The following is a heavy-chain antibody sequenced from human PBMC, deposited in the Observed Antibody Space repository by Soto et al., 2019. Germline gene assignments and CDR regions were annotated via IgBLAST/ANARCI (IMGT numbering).Heavy chain of an antibody. CDR3: ARQRTPVVTHTYFDV. Sequence: SETLSLTCTVTGDSISSRSYYWGWIRQPPGKGLEWIGSIYYSGSTYNNPSLRSRVSMSIDTSKDQFSLKLKSVTAADPALYFCARQRTPVVTHTYFDVWGPGSRVAASS. J-gene: IGHJ4*02. CDR1: GDSISSRSYY. D-gene: IGHD2-21*02. CDR2: IYYSGST. V-gene: IGHV4-39*01.